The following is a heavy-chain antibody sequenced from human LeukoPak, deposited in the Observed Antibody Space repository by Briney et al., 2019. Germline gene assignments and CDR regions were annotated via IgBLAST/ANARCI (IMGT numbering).Heavy chain of an antibody. CDR2: ITSIKTYK. D-gene: IGHD2-2*01. CDR3: TRDVFATVPDASYYYIDV. CDR1: GLTFRRFI. Sequence: PGRCLRLSCGASGLTFRRFIMSWVRQASGKGLEWGSSITSIKTYKYNADSVKGRFTTTRDNAKNSMYLQMNSQRAEETAVYYCTRDVFATVPDASYYYIDVWDKGPTVTVSS. V-gene: IGHV3-21*01. J-gene: IGHJ6*03.